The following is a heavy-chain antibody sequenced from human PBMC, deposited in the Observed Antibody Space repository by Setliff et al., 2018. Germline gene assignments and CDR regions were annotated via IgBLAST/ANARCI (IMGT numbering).Heavy chain of an antibody. D-gene: IGHD3-10*01. CDR2: IFHSGST. CDR1: GDSISSGSYY. CDR3: ARVADGSGSFYLGFDY. J-gene: IGHJ4*02. Sequence: SETLSLTCTVSGDSISSGSYYWNWIRQHPEKGLEWLGYIFHSGSTHYHSSLKSRITISLDTSKNHFSLELKSVTAADSAVYYCARVADGSGSFYLGFDYWGQGIWVTVSS. V-gene: IGHV4-31*03.